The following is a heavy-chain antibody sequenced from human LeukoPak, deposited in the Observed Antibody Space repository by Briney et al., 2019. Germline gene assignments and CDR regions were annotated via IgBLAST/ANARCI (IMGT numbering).Heavy chain of an antibody. V-gene: IGHV4-34*01. CDR3: AREGTAAGFDY. J-gene: IGHJ4*02. D-gene: IGHD6-13*01. Sequence: SETLSLTCAVYGGSFSGYYWSWVRQPPGKGLEWIGEIYHSGSTNYNPSLKSRVTISVDKSKNQFSLKLSSVTAADTAVYYCAREGTAAGFDYWGQGTLVTVSS. CDR2: IYHSGST. CDR1: GGSFSGYY.